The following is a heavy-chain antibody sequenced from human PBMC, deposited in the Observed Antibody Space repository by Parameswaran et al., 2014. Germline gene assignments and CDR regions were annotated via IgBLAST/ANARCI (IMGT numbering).Heavy chain of an antibody. CDR2: IIPIFGTA. J-gene: IGHJ6*02. D-gene: IGHD2-15*01. Sequence: WVRQAPGQGLEWMGGIIPIFGTANYAQKFQGRVTITADESTSTAYMELSSLRSEDTAVYYCARNTMGYCSGGSCYPLGYGMDVWGQGTTVTVSS. V-gene: IGHV1-69*01. CDR3: ARNTMGYCSGGSCYPLGYGMDV.